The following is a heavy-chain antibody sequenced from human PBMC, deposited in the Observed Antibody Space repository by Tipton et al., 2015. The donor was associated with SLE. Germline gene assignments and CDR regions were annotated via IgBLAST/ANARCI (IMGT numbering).Heavy chain of an antibody. J-gene: IGHJ5*02. CDR3: ARGLPLGYCSSTSCYNWFDP. V-gene: IGHV1-69*01. Sequence: EVKKPGSSVKVSCKASGGTFSSYAISWVRQAPGQGLEWMGGIIPIFGTANYAQKFQGRVTITADESTSTAYMELSSLRSEDTAVYYCARGLPLGYCSSTSCYNWFDPWGQGTLVTVSS. CDR2: IIPIFGTA. D-gene: IGHD2-2*02. CDR1: GGTFSSYA.